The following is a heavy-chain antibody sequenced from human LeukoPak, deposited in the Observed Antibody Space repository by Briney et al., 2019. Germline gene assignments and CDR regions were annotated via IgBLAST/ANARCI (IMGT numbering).Heavy chain of an antibody. CDR2: ISSSGRAI. D-gene: IGHD2-2*02. V-gene: IGHV3-48*03. CDR1: GFTFSSYE. J-gene: IGHJ4*02. CDR3: ATVPRSSCCYTFDY. Sequence: PGGSLRLSCAGSGFTFSSYEMNWVRQAPGKGLEWVSYISSSGRAIYYADSVKGRFTVSRHDSKNTLYLQMNSLTVEDTAVYYCATVPRSSCCYTFDYWGQGTLVIVSS.